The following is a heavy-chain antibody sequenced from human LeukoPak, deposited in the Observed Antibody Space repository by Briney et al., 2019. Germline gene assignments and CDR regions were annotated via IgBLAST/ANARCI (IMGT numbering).Heavy chain of an antibody. D-gene: IGHD6-19*01. CDR2: ISSSSSYI. CDR3: ARGAIISGWYV. J-gene: IGHJ4*02. CDR1: GFTFSSYS. V-gene: IGHV3-21*01. Sequence: GGCLRLSCAASGFTFSSYSMNWVRQAPGKGLEWVSSISSSSSYIYYADSVKGRFTISRDNAKNSLYLQMNSLRAEDTAVYYCARGAIISGWYVWGQGTLVTVSS.